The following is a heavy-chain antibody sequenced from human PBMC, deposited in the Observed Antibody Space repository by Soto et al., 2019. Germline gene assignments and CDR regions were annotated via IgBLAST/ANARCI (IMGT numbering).Heavy chain of an antibody. D-gene: IGHD6-6*01. J-gene: IGHJ4*02. CDR3: ARGPLYSSTFKFDY. V-gene: IGHV3-74*01. CDR1: GFTFSSYW. Sequence: EVQLVESGGGLVQPGGSLRLSCAASGFTFSSYWMYWVRQAPGKGLVWVSCVSSDGGGTTYADSVKGRFTISRDNAKNTVHLLMNSLRADDTAVYYCARGPLYSSTFKFDYWGQGALVTVSS. CDR2: VSSDGGGT.